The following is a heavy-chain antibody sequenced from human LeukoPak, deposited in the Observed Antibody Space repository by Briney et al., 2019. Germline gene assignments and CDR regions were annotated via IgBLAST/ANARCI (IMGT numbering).Heavy chain of an antibody. D-gene: IGHD3-10*01. CDR2: LYSGSDT. Sequence: GGSLRLSCAASGFSVSTKYMNWVRQAPGKGLEWVSILYSGSDTYYANSVEGRFTISRDSSKNILFLQMNDLRAEDTAVYYCARVGDHFHWYLDLWGRGTLVTVSS. J-gene: IGHJ2*01. CDR1: GFSVSTKY. CDR3: ARVGDHFHWYLDL. V-gene: IGHV3-53*01.